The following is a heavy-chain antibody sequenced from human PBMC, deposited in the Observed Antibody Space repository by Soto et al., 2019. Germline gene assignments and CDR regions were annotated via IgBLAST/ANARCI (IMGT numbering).Heavy chain of an antibody. CDR1: CGSISSGGYY. CDR2: IYYSGST. CDR3: AREREGSYYGSGSINYGMDV. J-gene: IGHJ6*02. Sequence: SETLSLTCTVSCGSISSGGYYWSWIRQHPGKGLEWIGYIYYSGSTYYNPSLKSRVTISVDTSKNQFSLKLSSVTAADTAVYYCAREREGSYYGSGSINYGMDVWGQGTTVTVSS. V-gene: IGHV4-31*03. D-gene: IGHD3-10*01.